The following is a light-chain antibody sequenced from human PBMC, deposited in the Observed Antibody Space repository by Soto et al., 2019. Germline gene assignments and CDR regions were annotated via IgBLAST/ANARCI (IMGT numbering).Light chain of an antibody. Sequence: QSALTQPRSVSGSPRQSVTISCTGTSSDVGGYNYVSWYQQNPGKAPTLMIYDVSKRPSGVPDRLSGSKSGNTASLTISGLQAEDEADYYCCSYAGSYTPWIFGTGTKLTVL. CDR1: SSDVGGYNY. CDR3: CSYAGSYTPWI. CDR2: DVS. J-gene: IGLJ1*01. V-gene: IGLV2-11*01.